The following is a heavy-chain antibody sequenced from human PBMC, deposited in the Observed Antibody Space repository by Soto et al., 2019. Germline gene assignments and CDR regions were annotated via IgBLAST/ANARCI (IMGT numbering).Heavy chain of an antibody. J-gene: IGHJ4*02. Sequence: GGSLRLSCAASGFTFSSYSMNWVRQAPGKGLEWVSSISSSSYIYYADSVKGRFTISRDNAKNSLYLQMNSLRAEDTAVYYCAVDYSSRWPSAFDYWGQGTLVTVSS. CDR1: GFTFSSYS. V-gene: IGHV3-21*01. CDR2: ISSSSYI. D-gene: IGHD6-13*01. CDR3: AVDYSSRWPSAFDY.